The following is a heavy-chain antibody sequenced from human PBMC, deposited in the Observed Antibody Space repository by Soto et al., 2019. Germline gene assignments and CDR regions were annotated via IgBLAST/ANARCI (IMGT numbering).Heavy chain of an antibody. Sequence: SETLSLTCAVYGGSFSGYYWSWIRQPPGKGLEWIGEINHSGSTDYNPSLKSRVTITVDTSKNQFSLKLSSVTAADTAVYYCARGPYMDIVATVYFDYWGQGTLVTVSS. J-gene: IGHJ4*02. V-gene: IGHV4-34*01. CDR2: INHSGST. D-gene: IGHD5-12*01. CDR3: ARGPYMDIVATVYFDY. CDR1: GGSFSGYY.